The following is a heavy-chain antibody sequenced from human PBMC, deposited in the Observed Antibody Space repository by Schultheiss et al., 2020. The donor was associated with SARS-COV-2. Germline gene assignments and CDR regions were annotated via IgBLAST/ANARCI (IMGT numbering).Heavy chain of an antibody. CDR3: ARDSRSGYCYDY. D-gene: IGHD2-21*01. CDR2: ISSSSSYI. CDR1: GFTFSSYS. J-gene: IGHJ4*02. V-gene: IGHV3-21*05. Sequence: GESLKISCAASGFTFSSYSMNWVRQAPGKGLEWVSYISSSSSYIYYADSVKGRFTISRDNSKNSLYLQRNSLRAEDTAVYYCARDSRSGYCYDYWGQGNLVTVSS.